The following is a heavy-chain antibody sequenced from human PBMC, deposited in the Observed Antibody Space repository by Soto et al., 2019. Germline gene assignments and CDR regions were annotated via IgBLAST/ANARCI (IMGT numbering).Heavy chain of an antibody. CDR2: IIPIFGTA. Sequence: QVQLVQSGAEVKKPGSSVKVSCKASGGTFSSYAISWVRQAPGQGLEWMGGIIPIFGTANYAQKFQGRVTITADESTSTAYIELSSLRSEDTAVYYCARQGLPLSPYYYYGMDVWGQGTTVTVSS. D-gene: IGHD6-19*01. CDR3: ARQGLPLSPYYYYGMDV. CDR1: GGTFSSYA. J-gene: IGHJ6*02. V-gene: IGHV1-69*01.